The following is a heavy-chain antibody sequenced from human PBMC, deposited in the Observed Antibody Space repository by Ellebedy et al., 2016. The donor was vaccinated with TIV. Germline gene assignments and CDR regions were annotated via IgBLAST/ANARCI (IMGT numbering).Heavy chain of an antibody. CDR2: KRFDGRNE. CDR3: TRETNPPPGALAGTGFDC. D-gene: IGHD6-19*01. J-gene: IGHJ4*02. V-gene: IGHV3-30*02. Sequence: GESLKISCVASGFSFNTYGMHWVRQAPGKGLEWVAFKRFDGRNEYNGDSVKGRFIIPRDLSKNTLYLQMNRLRSDDTGIYYCTRETNPPPGALAGTGFDCWGQGTLVVVSS. CDR1: GFSFNTYG.